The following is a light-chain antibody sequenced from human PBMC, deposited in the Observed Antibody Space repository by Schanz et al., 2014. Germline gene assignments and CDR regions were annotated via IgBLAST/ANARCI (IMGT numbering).Light chain of an antibody. CDR1: QSISSW. Sequence: DIQMTQSPSTLSASVGDRVTITCRARQSISSWLAWYQQKPGKAPKLLIYKATSLESGVPSRFSGGGSETEFTLTISSLQRDDFAAYFGQQADTFPPAYTFGPGSRV. CDR2: KAT. V-gene: IGKV1-5*03. CDR3: QQADTFPPAYT. J-gene: IGKJ2*01.